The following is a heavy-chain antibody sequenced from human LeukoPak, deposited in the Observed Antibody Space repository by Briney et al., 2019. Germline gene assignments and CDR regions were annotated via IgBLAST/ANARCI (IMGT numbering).Heavy chain of an antibody. Sequence: PSETLSLTCTVSGGSISSYYWSWIRQPPGKGLEWIWYIYYSGSTNYNPSLKSRVTISVDTSKNQFSLKLSSVTAADTAVYYCARPGAMVTGDAFDIWGQGTMVTVSS. J-gene: IGHJ3*02. V-gene: IGHV4-59*08. CDR3: ARPGAMVTGDAFDI. CDR2: IYYSGST. CDR1: GGSISSYY. D-gene: IGHD5-18*01.